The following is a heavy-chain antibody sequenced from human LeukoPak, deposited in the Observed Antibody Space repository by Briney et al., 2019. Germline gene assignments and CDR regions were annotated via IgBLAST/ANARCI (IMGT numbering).Heavy chain of an antibody. CDR1: GDSISSYH. V-gene: IGHV4-59*08. J-gene: IGHJ4*02. D-gene: IGHD3-22*01. CDR3: ARHAPPYSYHSSGYYFPNFDY. CDR2: IHYSGST. Sequence: PSETLSLTCTVSGDSISSYHWSWIRQPPGKGLEWIGYIHYSGSTSYNPSLKSRVTISVDTSKKQFSLKLSSVTAADTAVYYCARHAPPYSYHSSGYYFPNFDYWGQGTLATVSS.